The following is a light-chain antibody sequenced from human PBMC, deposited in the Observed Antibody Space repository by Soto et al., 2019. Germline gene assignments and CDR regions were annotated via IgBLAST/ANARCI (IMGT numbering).Light chain of an antibody. CDR2: DAS. CDR1: QSVSSS. V-gene: IGKV3-11*01. Sequence: EIVLTQSPATLSLSPGERGTLSCRASQSVSSSLAWYQQKPGQAPRLLIYDASNRATGIPARFSGSGSGTDFILTISSLEPEYFAVYYCQQRSSWPRTFGQGTKVEIK. J-gene: IGKJ1*01. CDR3: QQRSSWPRT.